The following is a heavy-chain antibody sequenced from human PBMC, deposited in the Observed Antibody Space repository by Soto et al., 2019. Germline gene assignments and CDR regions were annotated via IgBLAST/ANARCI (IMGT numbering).Heavy chain of an antibody. Sequence: SETLSLTCTVSGGSIPSGGYYLTWVRQHPGKGLEWIGYIHYSGSTYYNPALRSRVTMSIDTSKSQFSLRLNSVTAAYSAVYYRTRDSPGHYFDSWGQGALVT. CDR3: TRDSPGHYFDS. J-gene: IGHJ4*02. V-gene: IGHV4-31*03. CDR2: IHYSGST. CDR1: GGSIPSGGYY.